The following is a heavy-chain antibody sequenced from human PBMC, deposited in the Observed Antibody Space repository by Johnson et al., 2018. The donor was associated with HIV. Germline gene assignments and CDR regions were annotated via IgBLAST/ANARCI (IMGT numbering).Heavy chain of an antibody. V-gene: IGHV3-30*02. Sequence: QVQLVESGGGVVQPGGSLRLSCVASGFTFSSYGMHWVRQAPGKGLEWVTFIRYDGTNKYYVDSVKGRFTISRDNSKNTLDLQMKRLRAEDTAVYYCAKEIANYDIGSDVCVGAFDVWGQGTMVTVSS. CDR2: IRYDGTNK. J-gene: IGHJ3*01. CDR1: GFTFSSYG. D-gene: IGHD3-3*01. CDR3: AKEIANYDIGSDVCVGAFDV.